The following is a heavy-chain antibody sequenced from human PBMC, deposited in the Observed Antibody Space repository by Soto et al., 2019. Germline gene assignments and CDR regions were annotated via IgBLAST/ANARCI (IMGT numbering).Heavy chain of an antibody. CDR1: TGSINSFY. J-gene: IGHJ6*03. CDR2: IHHRGGT. D-gene: IGHD3-3*01. V-gene: IGHV4-59*12. Sequence: QVQLQESGPGLVKPSETLSLTCTVSTGSINSFYWNWIRQAPGGGLAWIGYIHHRGGTNYNPSLRSRITISVDTSKNQFSLILRSVTASDSAVYFCARGATSILANYYFYMDVLGRGTPVTVSS. CDR3: ARGATSILANYYFYMDV.